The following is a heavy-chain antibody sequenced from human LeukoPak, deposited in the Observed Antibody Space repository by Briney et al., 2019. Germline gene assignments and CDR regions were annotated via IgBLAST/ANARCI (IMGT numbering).Heavy chain of an antibody. CDR1: GFTFSRSW. V-gene: IGHV3-7*03. Sequence: GGSLRLSCVASGFTFSRSWMSWVRQAPGKGLEWVANIKQDGSEKSYVESVRGRFTISRDNAKNSLYLQLNSLRAEDTALYYCARDNPPDYWGQGTLVTVSS. CDR2: IKQDGSEK. J-gene: IGHJ4*02. CDR3: ARDNPPDY.